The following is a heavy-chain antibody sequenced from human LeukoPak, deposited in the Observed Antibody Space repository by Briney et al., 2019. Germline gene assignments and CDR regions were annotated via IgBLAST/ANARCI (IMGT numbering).Heavy chain of an antibody. Sequence: PGGSLRLSCAASGFTFSNYWMSWVRQAPGKGLEWVANIKEDGSEKYYVDSVKGRFTISRDNAKNSLYLQMNSLRAEDTAVYYCARADQWLGLYYFDYWGQGTLVTVSS. CDR1: GFTFSNYW. J-gene: IGHJ4*02. V-gene: IGHV3-7*01. CDR3: ARADQWLGLYYFDY. CDR2: IKEDGSEK. D-gene: IGHD6-19*01.